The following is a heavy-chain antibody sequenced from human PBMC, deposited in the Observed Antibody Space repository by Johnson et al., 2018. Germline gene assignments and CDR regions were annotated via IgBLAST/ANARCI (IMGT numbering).Heavy chain of an antibody. Sequence: QVQLRQGGAGLLEPSETLALTCAVDGGSFSGYYWSWIRQHPGKGLEWMGEINHSGGTNYNMSLKRRVNKSVDTSKNQFSLKMSSVTAADTAVYYWARGRSSGDYGYYYGMDVWGQGTTVTVSS. CDR1: GGSFSGYY. CDR3: ARGRSSGDYGYYYGMDV. V-gene: IGHV4-34*01. CDR2: INHSGGT. D-gene: IGHD4-17*01. J-gene: IGHJ6*02.